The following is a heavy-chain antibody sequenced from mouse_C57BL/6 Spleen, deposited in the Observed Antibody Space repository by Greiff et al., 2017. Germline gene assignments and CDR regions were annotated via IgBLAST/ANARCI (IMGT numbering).Heavy chain of an antibody. V-gene: IGHV1-18*01. Sequence: EVQVVESGPELVKPGASVKIPCKASGYTFTDYNMDWVKQSHGKSLEWIGAINPNNGGTIYNQKFTGKATLTVDKSSSTAYMELRSLTSEDTAGYYCAREGYYGSSPSWYAMDYWGQGTSVTVSS. CDR2: INPNNGGT. J-gene: IGHJ4*01. D-gene: IGHD1-1*01. CDR1: GYTFTDYN. CDR3: AREGYYGSSPSWYAMDY.